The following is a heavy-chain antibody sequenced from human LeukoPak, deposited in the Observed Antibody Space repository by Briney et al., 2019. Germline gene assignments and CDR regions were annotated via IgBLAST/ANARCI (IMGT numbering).Heavy chain of an antibody. J-gene: IGHJ4*02. Sequence: PSETLSLTCAVYGGSFSGYYWSWIRQPPGKGLEWIGEINHSGSTNYNPSLKSRVTISVDTSKNQLSLKLSSVTAADTAVYYCARHGGMGEIDYWGQGTLVTVSS. CDR2: INHSGST. D-gene: IGHD1-14*01. CDR1: GGSFSGYY. CDR3: ARHGGMGEIDY. V-gene: IGHV4-34*01.